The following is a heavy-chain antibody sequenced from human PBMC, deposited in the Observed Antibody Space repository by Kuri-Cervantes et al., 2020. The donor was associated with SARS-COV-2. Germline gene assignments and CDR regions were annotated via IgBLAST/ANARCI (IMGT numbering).Heavy chain of an antibody. D-gene: IGHD3-10*01. CDR1: DSTFSSYA. CDR2: VSGSGVST. CDR3: AKDLISASYFGSGSPDY. V-gene: IGHV3-23*01. J-gene: IGHJ4*02. Sequence: GASLKISCTASDSTFSSYAMSWVRQAPGKGLEWVSTVSGSGVSTYYADSVKGRFTISRDNSASTMFLQMNSLRAEDTALYFCAKDLISASYFGSGSPDYWGQGTLVTVSS.